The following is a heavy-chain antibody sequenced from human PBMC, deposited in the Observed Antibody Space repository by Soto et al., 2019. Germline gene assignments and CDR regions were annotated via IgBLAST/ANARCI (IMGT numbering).Heavy chain of an antibody. D-gene: IGHD4-17*01. J-gene: IGHJ4*02. CDR3: AKNYGGNWGLDH. Sequence: QVQLVESGGGVVQPGRSLRLSCAASGFTFSTYDMHWVRQAPGKGLEWVAGISYDGSNKYYADSVKGRFTISRDSSKNTLYLQMNSLRADDTAVFYCAKNYGGNWGLDHWGQGTLVTVSS. CDR1: GFTFSTYD. CDR2: ISYDGSNK. V-gene: IGHV3-30*18.